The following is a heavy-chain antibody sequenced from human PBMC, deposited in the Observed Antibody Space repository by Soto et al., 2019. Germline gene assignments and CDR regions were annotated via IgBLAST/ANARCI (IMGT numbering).Heavy chain of an antibody. J-gene: IGHJ3*02. CDR2: ISAYNGNT. CDR3: ARVLAHYDAFDI. V-gene: IGHV1-18*01. Sequence: ASVKVSCKASGYTFTSYGISWVRQAPGQGLEWMGWISAYNGNTNYAQKLQGRVTMTTDTSTSTAYMELRSLSSDDTAVYYCARVLAHYDAFDIWGQGTMVTVSS. D-gene: IGHD2-15*01. CDR1: GYTFTSYG.